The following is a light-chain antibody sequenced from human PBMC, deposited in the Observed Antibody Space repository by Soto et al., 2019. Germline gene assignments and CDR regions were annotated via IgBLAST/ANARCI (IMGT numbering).Light chain of an antibody. Sequence: QSVLTQPPSASGSPGQSVTISCAGTSSDVGGYNYVSWYQQYPGKVPKLMIYEVSERPSGVPDRFSGSKSGNTAFLTVSGLQAEDEADYHCSSYTSSSTLVLGTGTKVTV. CDR3: SSYTSSSTLV. CDR1: SSDVGGYNY. CDR2: EVS. V-gene: IGLV2-8*01. J-gene: IGLJ1*01.